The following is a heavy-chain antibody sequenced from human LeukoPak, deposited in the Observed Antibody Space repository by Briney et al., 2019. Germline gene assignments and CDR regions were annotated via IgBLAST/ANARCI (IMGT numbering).Heavy chain of an antibody. Sequence: PSETLSLTCAVSGGSISSGHWWSWVRQPPGKGLEWIGEISERGRTNYNTSLKSRVTISVDMSKSQFSLHLTSVTAADSAVYYCARYIAAAGSYAFDVWDQGTRVSVS. CDR2: ISERGRT. D-gene: IGHD6-13*01. CDR1: GGSISSGHW. CDR3: ARYIAAAGSYAFDV. V-gene: IGHV4-4*02. J-gene: IGHJ3*01.